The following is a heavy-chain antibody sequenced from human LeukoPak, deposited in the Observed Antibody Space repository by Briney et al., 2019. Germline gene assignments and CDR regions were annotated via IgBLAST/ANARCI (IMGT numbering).Heavy chain of an antibody. CDR1: GGSISSYY. D-gene: IGHD2-2*01. J-gene: IGHJ4*02. Sequence: PSETLSLTCTVSGGSISSYYWSWIRQPAGKGLEWIGRIYTSGSTNYNPPLKSRVTMSVDTSKNQFSLKLSSVTAADTAVYYCARAPIYCSSTSCYSIDYWGQGTLVTVSS. V-gene: IGHV4-4*07. CDR2: IYTSGST. CDR3: ARAPIYCSSTSCYSIDY.